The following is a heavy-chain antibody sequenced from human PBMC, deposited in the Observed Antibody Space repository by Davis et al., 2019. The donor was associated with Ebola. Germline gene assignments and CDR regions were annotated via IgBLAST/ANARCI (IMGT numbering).Heavy chain of an antibody. CDR3: ARLAIYRAYFDY. J-gene: IGHJ4*02. Sequence: MPGGSLRLSCTVSGGSISSSSYYWGWIRQPPGKGLEWIGSIYYSGSTYYNPSLKSRVTISVDTSKNQFSLKLSSVTAADTAVYYCARLAIYRAYFDYWGQGTLVTVSS. D-gene: IGHD4-11*01. CDR1: GGSISSSSYY. V-gene: IGHV4-39*01. CDR2: IYYSGST.